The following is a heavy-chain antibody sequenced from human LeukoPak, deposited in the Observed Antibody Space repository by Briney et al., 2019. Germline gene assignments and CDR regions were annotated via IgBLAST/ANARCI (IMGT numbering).Heavy chain of an antibody. CDR2: IYYSGST. D-gene: IGHD6-6*01. J-gene: IGHJ5*02. CDR3: GGHRGSSSEFDP. Sequence: PSETLSLTCTVSGGSISTYYWSWIRQPPGKGLEWIGYIYYSGSTNYNPSLKSRVTISVDTSKNQFSLKLSSVTAADTAVYYCGGHRGSSSEFDPWGLGTLVTNSS. CDR1: GGSISTYY. V-gene: IGHV4-59*08.